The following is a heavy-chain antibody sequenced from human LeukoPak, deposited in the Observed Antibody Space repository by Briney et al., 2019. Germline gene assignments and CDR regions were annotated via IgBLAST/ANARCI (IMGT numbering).Heavy chain of an antibody. Sequence: VASVKVSCKASGYTFTSYGISWVRQDPGQGLEWMGWISAYNGNTNYAQKLQGRVTMTTDTSTSTAYMELRSLRSDDTAVYYCARDYKITFGGVIYYWGQGTLVTVSS. CDR3: ARDYKITFGGVIYY. CDR1: GYTFTSYG. V-gene: IGHV1-18*01. CDR2: ISAYNGNT. J-gene: IGHJ4*02. D-gene: IGHD3-16*02.